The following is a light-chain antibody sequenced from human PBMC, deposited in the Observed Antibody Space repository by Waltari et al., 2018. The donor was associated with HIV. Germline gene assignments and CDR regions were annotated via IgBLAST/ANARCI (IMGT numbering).Light chain of an antibody. CDR2: DVG. CDR1: SNDVGSSNY. Sequence: QSALPQPRSVSGSPGQSVTISCTGNSNDVGSSNYFAWYQQHPGTAPTRMIYDVGKRPSGVPDRFSGSKSGNTASLTISGLQAEDEADYYCCSYAGSLYVFGTGTKVTVL. CDR3: CSYAGSLYV. V-gene: IGLV2-11*01. J-gene: IGLJ1*01.